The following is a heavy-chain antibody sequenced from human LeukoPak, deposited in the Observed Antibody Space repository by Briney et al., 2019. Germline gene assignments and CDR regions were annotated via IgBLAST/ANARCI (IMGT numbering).Heavy chain of an antibody. V-gene: IGHV3-21*01. CDR2: ISSSSSYI. Sequence: AGGSLILSCAASGFTFSSYSMNWVRQAPGKGLEWVSSISSSSSYIYYADSVKGRFTISRDNAKNSLYLQMNSLRAEDTAVYYCARDLIAARPDESWFDPWGQGTLVTVSS. J-gene: IGHJ5*02. CDR1: GFTFSSYS. CDR3: ARDLIAARPDESWFDP. D-gene: IGHD6-6*01.